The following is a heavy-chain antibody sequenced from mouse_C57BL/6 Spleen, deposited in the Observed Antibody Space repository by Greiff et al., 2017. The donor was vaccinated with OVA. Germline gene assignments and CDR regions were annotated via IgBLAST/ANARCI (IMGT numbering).Heavy chain of an antibody. CDR1: GYTFTSYT. V-gene: IGHV1-4*01. Sequence: QVQLKESGAELARPGASVKMSCKASGYTFTSYTMHWVKQRPGQGLEWIGYINPSSGYTKYNQKFKDKATLTADKSSSTAYMQLSSLTSEDSAVYYCARRFHYYGSSYVGAMDYWGQGTSVTVSS. CDR2: INPSSGYT. J-gene: IGHJ4*01. D-gene: IGHD1-1*01. CDR3: ARRFHYYGSSYVGAMDY.